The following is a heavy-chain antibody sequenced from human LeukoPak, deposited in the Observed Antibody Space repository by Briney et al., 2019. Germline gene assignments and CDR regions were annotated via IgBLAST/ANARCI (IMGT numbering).Heavy chain of an antibody. CDR2: ISSSGSTI. V-gene: IGHV3-11*04. Sequence: GGSLRLSCAASGFTFSDYYMSWIRQAPGKGLQWVSYISSSGSTIYYADSVKGRFTISRDNSKNTLYLQMNSLRAEDTAVYYCARALERGNWFDPWGQGTLVTVSS. J-gene: IGHJ5*02. CDR3: ARALERGNWFDP. CDR1: GFTFSDYY. D-gene: IGHD3-3*01.